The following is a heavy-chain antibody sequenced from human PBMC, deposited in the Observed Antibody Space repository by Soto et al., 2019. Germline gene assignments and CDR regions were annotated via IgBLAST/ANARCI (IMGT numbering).Heavy chain of an antibody. J-gene: IGHJ5*01. CDR1: GLSFRIYW. Sequence: EVQLVESGGGVVQPGGSLTLSCQGSGLSFRIYWLHWVRQVPWKGLGWVSRINHDGNVTNYADGVKGRFTMSRDNSKNTLFLRMTGLRAEDTAVYYCARGPGGVSGTWFDSWGPGTVVTVSS. D-gene: IGHD3-16*01. CDR2: INHDGNVT. V-gene: IGHV3-74*01. CDR3: ARGPGGVSGTWFDS.